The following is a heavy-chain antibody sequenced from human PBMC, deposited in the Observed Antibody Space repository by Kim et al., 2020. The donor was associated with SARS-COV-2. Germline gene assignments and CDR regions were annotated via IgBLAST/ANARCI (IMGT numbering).Heavy chain of an antibody. V-gene: IGHV4-31*03. Sequence: SETLSLTCTVSGGSISSGGYYWSWIRQHPGKGLEWIGYIYYSGSTYYNPSLRSRVTISLDTSKNQFSLKLSSVTAADTAVYYCARDGGNYYYGMDVWGQGTTVTVSS. CDR3: ARDGGNYYYGMDV. D-gene: IGHD3-16*01. CDR1: GGSISSGGYY. CDR2: IYYSGST. J-gene: IGHJ6*02.